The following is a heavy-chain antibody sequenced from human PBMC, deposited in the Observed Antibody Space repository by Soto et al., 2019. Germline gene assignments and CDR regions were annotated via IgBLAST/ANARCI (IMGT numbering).Heavy chain of an antibody. Sequence: QVQLVESGGGVVQPGRSLRLSCAASGFTFSSYGMHWVRQAPGKGLEWVAVISYDGSNKYYADSVKGTFTISRDNSKKTLYQQMNRLRAEDTAVDYCAKVLLGSGSGTLFPRIFDYWGQGTLVTVSS. CDR3: AKVLLGSGSGTLFPRIFDY. J-gene: IGHJ4*02. V-gene: IGHV3-30*18. CDR1: GFTFSSYG. CDR2: ISYDGSNK. D-gene: IGHD3-10*01.